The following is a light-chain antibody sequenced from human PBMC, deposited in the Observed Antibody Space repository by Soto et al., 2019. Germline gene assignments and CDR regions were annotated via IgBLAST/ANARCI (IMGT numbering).Light chain of an antibody. CDR2: DVN. J-gene: IGLJ3*02. CDR3: SSYTTVSTNVL. V-gene: IGLV2-14*03. CDR1: SSDVGDYNY. Sequence: QSALTQPASVSGSPGQSITISCTGISSDVGDYNYVSWYQQHPGKAPKVMIYDVNNRPAGVSNRFSGSKSGNTASLNISGLKTEDEADYYCSSYTTVSTNVLFGGGTQLTVL.